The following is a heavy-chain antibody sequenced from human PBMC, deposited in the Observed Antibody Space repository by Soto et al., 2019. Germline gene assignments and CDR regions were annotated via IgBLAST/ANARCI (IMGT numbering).Heavy chain of an antibody. CDR1: GGSISSGGYS. J-gene: IGHJ4*02. V-gene: IGHV4-30-2*01. CDR2: IYQSGTT. CDR3: ARVGSVYYHDY. Sequence: SETLSLTCAVSGGSISSGGYSWSWIRQPPGKGLEWIGYIYQSGTTYYSPSLKSRVTISVDRSKNQFSLNLISVTAADTAVYYCARVGSVYYHDYWGQGTLVTAPQ. D-gene: IGHD3-22*01.